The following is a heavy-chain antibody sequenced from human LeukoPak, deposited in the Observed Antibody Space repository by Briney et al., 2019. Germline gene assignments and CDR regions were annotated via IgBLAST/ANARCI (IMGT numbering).Heavy chain of an antibody. Sequence: GGSLRLSCAASGFTFSSYWMSWVRQAPGKGLEWVANIKQDGSEKYYVDSVKGRFTISRDNAKNSLYLQMNSPRAEDTAVYYCARAIGCSSTSCRPPYYYYYMDVWGKGTTVTVSS. J-gene: IGHJ6*03. CDR1: GFTFSSYW. D-gene: IGHD2-2*01. CDR2: IKQDGSEK. V-gene: IGHV3-7*01. CDR3: ARAIGCSSTSCRPPYYYYYMDV.